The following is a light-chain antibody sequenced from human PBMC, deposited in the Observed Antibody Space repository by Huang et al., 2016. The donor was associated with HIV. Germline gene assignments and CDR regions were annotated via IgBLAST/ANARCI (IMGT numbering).Light chain of an antibody. J-gene: IGKJ2*01. CDR1: QTITTY. CDR2: TAS. Sequence: DIQMTQSPSSLSASIGDRVTFTCRASQTITTYLNWYQQQPGKAPKLLVYTASTLQSGVPSRFSASGSGTDFTLTISSVQPEDVATYYCQQSYINPPYTFGQGTKLEI. CDR3: QQSYINPPYT. V-gene: IGKV1-39*01.